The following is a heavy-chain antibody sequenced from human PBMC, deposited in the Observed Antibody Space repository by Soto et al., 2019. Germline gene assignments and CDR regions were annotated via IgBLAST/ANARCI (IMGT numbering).Heavy chain of an antibody. CDR1: GFIFSSYA. CDR2: ISGGGRST. V-gene: IGHV3-23*01. J-gene: IGHJ5*02. CDR3: AKDLVGGISTSGSGWFDP. D-gene: IGHD3-10*01. Sequence: EVQLLESGGDLVQPGGSLRLSCAASGFIFSSYAMSWVRQAPGKGLEWVSSISGGGRSTFYADSVKGRFTISRDNSKNTMSLQMNSVRVDDTALYYGAKDLVGGISTSGSGWFDPWGPGTLVTVSS.